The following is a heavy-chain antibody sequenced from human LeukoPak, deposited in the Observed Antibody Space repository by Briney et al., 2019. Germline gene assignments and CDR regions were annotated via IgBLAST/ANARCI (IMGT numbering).Heavy chain of an antibody. CDR1: GGSISSSSYY. V-gene: IGHV4-39*01. CDR3: ARPWSPD. CDR2: IYYSGST. J-gene: IGHJ4*02. D-gene: IGHD2-8*02. Sequence: SETLSLTCTVSGGSISSSSYYWGWIRQPPGKGLEWIGSIYYSGSTYYNPSLKSRVTISVDTSKNQFSLKLSSVTAADTAVYYCARPWSPDWGQGTLVTVSS.